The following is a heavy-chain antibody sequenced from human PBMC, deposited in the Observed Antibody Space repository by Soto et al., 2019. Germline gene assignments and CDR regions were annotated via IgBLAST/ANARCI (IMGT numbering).Heavy chain of an antibody. D-gene: IGHD3-22*01. CDR2: IYYSGST. V-gene: IGHV4-59*01. CDR3: ARGREYYYDSSGYKVFDY. CDR1: GGSISSYY. Sequence: SETLSLTCTVSGGSISSYYWGWIRQPPGKGLEWIGYIYYSGSTNYNPSLKSRVTISVDTSKNQFSLKLSSVTAADTAVYYCARGREYYYDSSGYKVFDYWGQGTLVTVSS. J-gene: IGHJ4*02.